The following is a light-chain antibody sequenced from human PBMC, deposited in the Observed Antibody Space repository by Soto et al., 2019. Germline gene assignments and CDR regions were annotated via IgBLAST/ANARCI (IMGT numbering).Light chain of an antibody. V-gene: IGLV1-47*01. Sequence: QSVLTQPPSASGTPGQRVTISCSGSSSNIGSNYVYWYQQLPGTAPKLLTYRNNQRPSGVPDRFSGSKSGTSASLAISGLRSEDEADYYCAAWDDSLSGWVFGGGTKPPS. J-gene: IGLJ3*02. CDR1: SSNIGSNY. CDR2: RNN. CDR3: AAWDDSLSGWV.